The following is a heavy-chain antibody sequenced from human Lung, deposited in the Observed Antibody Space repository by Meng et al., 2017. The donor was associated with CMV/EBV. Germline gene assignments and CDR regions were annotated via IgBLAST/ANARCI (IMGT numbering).Heavy chain of an antibody. Sequence: GASLKISCAASGFTFSNAWMSWVRQAPGKGLEWVGRIKSKTDGGTTDYAAPVKGRFTISRDDSKNTLYLQMNSLKTEDTAVYYCTTVLGTSYPYGMDVGGQGTTVTVSS. J-gene: IGHJ6*02. V-gene: IGHV3-15*01. D-gene: IGHD1-26*01. CDR3: TTVLGTSYPYGMDV. CDR1: GFTFSNAW. CDR2: IKSKTDGGTT.